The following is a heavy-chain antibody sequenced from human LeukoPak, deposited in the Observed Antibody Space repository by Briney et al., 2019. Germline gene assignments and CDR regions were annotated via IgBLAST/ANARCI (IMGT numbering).Heavy chain of an antibody. D-gene: IGHD2-2*01. V-gene: IGHV1-69*13. J-gene: IGHJ6*03. CDR3: AGVRACSSTSCYYYNYMDV. CDR2: IIPILGTP. Sequence: SVKVSCKASGGTFSSYAINWVRQAPGQGLEWMGGIIPILGTPNYAHKFQGRVTITADESTSTAYMELSSLRSEDTAVYYCAGVRACSSTSCYYYNYMDVWGKGTTVSVSS. CDR1: GGTFSSYA.